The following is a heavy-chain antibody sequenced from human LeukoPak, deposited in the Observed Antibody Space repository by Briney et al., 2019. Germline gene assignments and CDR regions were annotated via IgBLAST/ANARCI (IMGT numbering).Heavy chain of an antibody. CDR1: GFTPSNVG. CDR2: IYSGGST. J-gene: IGHJ3*02. CDR3: ARYDSSSYFRHAFDI. V-gene: IGHV3-66*01. Sequence: GGSLRLSCAPSGFTPSNVGITWVRQVPGKGLEWVSLIYSGGSTYYADSVKGRFTISRDTSKNTLYLQMNSLRAEDTAVYYCARYDSSSYFRHAFDIWGQGTMVTVSS. D-gene: IGHD3-22*01.